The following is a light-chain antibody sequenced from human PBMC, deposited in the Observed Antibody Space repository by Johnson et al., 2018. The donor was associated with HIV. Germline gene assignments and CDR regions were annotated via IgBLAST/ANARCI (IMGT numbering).Light chain of an antibody. CDR3: GPWDSRLIAYV. J-gene: IGLJ1*01. V-gene: IGLV1-51*01. Sequence: QSVLTQSPSVSAAPGQKVTISCSGSTSNIGNNYVSWYQQLPGTAPKLLIYDNNKRPSGIPDRFSGSKSGTSATLGITGLQTGDEADYYCGPWDSRLIAYVFGAGTKVTVL. CDR1: TSNIGNNY. CDR2: DNN.